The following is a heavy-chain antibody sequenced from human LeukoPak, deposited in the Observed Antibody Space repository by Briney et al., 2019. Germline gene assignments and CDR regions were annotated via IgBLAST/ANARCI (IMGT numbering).Heavy chain of an antibody. CDR2: IIPIFGTA. CDR1: GGTFSSYA. J-gene: IGHJ5*02. Sequence: GASLKVSCKASGGTFSSYAISWVRQAPGQGLEWMGGIIPIFGTANYAQKFQGRVTITADESTSTAYMELSSLRSEDTAVYYCARDLGQIQLWFSDNWFDPWGQGTLVTVSS. D-gene: IGHD5-18*01. V-gene: IGHV1-69*13. CDR3: ARDLGQIQLWFSDNWFDP.